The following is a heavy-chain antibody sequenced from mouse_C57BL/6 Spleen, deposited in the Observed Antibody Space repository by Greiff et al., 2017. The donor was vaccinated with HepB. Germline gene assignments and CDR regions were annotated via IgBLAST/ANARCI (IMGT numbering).Heavy chain of an antibody. CDR2: LYPGDGDT. CDR3: AQTAQATYDFDN. J-gene: IGHJ2*01. CDR1: GYAFSSSW. D-gene: IGHD3-2*02. V-gene: IGHV1-82*01. Sequence: QVQLQQSGPELVKPGASVKISCKASGYAFSSSWMNWVKQRPGKGLEWIGRLYPGDGDTNYNGKFKGKATLTADNSSSTAYMQLSSLTSEDSAVYFCAQTAQATYDFDNWSQGTTLTVSS.